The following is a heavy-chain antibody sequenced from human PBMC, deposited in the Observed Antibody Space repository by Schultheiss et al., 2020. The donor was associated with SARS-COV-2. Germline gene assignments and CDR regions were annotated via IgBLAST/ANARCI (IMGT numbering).Heavy chain of an antibody. V-gene: IGHV1-2*02. Sequence: ASVKVSCKASGYTFTSYYMHWVRQAPGQGLEWMGWINPNSGGTNYAQKFQGRVTMTEDTSTDTAYMELSSLRSEDTAVYYCATGYWNYRSFDYWGQGTLVTVSS. J-gene: IGHJ4*02. CDR1: GYTFTSYY. CDR2: INPNSGGT. CDR3: ATGYWNYRSFDY. D-gene: IGHD1-7*01.